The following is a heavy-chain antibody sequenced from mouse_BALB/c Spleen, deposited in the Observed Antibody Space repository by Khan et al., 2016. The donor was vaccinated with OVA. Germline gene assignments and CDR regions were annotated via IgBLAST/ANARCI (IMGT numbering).Heavy chain of an antibody. CDR3: TRFHGGY. Sequence: QIQLVQSGPELKKPGETVKISCKASGYTFTDYVVNWVKQSPGKGLKWMGWINTYTGKPTYADDFKGRFAFSLETSASTAYLQINSLKNEDTSTYFCTRFHGGYWGQGTTLTVSS. V-gene: IGHV9-3-1*01. J-gene: IGHJ2*01. CDR2: INTYTGKP. CDR1: GYTFTDYV.